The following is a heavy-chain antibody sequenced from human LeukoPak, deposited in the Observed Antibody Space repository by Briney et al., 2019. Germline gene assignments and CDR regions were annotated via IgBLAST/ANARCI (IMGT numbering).Heavy chain of an antibody. CDR1: GFTFSSYS. CDR2: ISSSSSYI. D-gene: IGHD2-2*01. J-gene: IGHJ4*02. V-gene: IGHV3-21*01. CDR3: ARESLPIVVVPAAIGY. Sequence: VGSLRLSCPASGFTFSSYSMNWVRQAPGKGLEWVSSISSSSSYIYYADSVKGRFTISRDNAKNSLYLQMNSLRAEDTAVYYCARESLPIVVVPAAIGYWGQGTLVTVSS.